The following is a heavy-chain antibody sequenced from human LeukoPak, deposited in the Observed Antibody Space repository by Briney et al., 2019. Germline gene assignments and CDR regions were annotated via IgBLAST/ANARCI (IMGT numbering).Heavy chain of an antibody. CDR3: AKDADTATIIYWYFDL. J-gene: IGHJ2*01. D-gene: IGHD5-18*01. CDR2: ISDDGRNK. CDR1: GFSFRNYG. V-gene: IGHV3-30*18. Sequence: GGSLRLSCAASGFSFRNYGMHWVRQAPGKGLEWVAVISDDGRNKYYADYVRGRFTISRDNSKNMLYLQMNNLRPEDTAVYHCAKDADTATIIYWYFDLWGRGTLVTVSS.